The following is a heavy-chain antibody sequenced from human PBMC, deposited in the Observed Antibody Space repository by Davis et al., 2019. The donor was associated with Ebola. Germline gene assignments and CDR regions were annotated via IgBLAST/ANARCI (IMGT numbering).Heavy chain of an antibody. CDR1: GYTFTSYA. J-gene: IGHJ5*02. CDR3: ARERITRFDP. Sequence: SVKVSCKASGYTFTSYAISWVRQAPGQGLEWMGRIIPILGIANYAQKFQGRVTITADKSTSTAYMELSSLRSEDTAVYYCARERITRFDPWGQGTLVTVSS. V-gene: IGHV1-69*04. D-gene: IGHD3-3*01. CDR2: IIPILGIA.